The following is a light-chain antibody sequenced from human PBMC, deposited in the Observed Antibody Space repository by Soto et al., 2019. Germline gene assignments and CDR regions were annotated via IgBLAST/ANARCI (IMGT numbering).Light chain of an antibody. J-gene: IGKJ4*01. CDR2: TAS. CDR1: QGISSD. Sequence: DIQLTQSPSFLSASVGDRVTITCRASQGISSDFAWYQVKPGKAPKLLMYTASTLQSGVPSRFSGGGSGTEITLTFSSLQPEDSATYDGQQSNRYPLTFGGGTKVEIK. CDR3: QQSNRYPLT. V-gene: IGKV1-9*01.